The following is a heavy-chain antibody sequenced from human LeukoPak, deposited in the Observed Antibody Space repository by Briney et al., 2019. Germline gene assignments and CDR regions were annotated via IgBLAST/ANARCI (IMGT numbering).Heavy chain of an antibody. Sequence: SVKVSCKASGGTFSSYAISWVRQAPGQGLEWMGGIIPIFGTANYAQKFQGRVTITTDKSTSTAYMELSSLRSEDTAVYYCARASVVVPAAAESYYYYYMDVWGKGTTVTVSS. J-gene: IGHJ6*03. V-gene: IGHV1-69*05. D-gene: IGHD2-2*01. CDR2: IIPIFGTA. CDR3: ARASVVVPAAAESYYYYYMDV. CDR1: GGTFSSYA.